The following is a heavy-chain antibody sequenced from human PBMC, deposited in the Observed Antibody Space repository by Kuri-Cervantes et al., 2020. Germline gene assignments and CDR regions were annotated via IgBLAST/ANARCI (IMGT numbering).Heavy chain of an antibody. V-gene: IGHV3-48*03. CDR2: ITSSGNTR. D-gene: IGHD6-19*01. CDR1: GFTFSSFE. CDR3: AKLRIAMADTTDY. J-gene: IGHJ4*02. Sequence: GGSLRLSCAASGFTFSSFEMNWVRQAPGKGLEWVSFITSSGNTRYYADSVKGRFTISRDNAKNSLYLQMNSLRAEDTAVYYCAKLRIAMADTTDYWGQGTLVTVSS.